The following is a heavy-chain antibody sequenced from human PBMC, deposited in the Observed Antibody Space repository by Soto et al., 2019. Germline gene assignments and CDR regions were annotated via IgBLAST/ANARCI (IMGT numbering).Heavy chain of an antibody. CDR3: ARDPHRGGYPLPSLFDY. V-gene: IGHV3-30-3*01. J-gene: IGHJ4*02. Sequence: QVQLVESGGGVVQPGRSLRLSCAASGFTFSSYAMHWVRQAPGKGLEGVAVISYDGSNKYYADSVKGRFTISRDNSKNTLYLQMNSLRAEDTAVYYCARDPHRGGYPLPSLFDYWGQGTLVTVSS. CDR2: ISYDGSNK. CDR1: GFTFSSYA. D-gene: IGHD6-13*01.